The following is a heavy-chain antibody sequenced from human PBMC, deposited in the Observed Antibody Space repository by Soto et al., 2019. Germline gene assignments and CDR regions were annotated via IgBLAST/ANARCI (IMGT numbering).Heavy chain of an antibody. J-gene: IGHJ4*02. Sequence: EVQLLESGGGLVQPGGSLRLSCAASGFTFSSYAMSWVRQAPGKGLEWVSAISGSGGSTYYADSVKGRLTISRDNSKNPLYLQMNSLRAEDTGVYYCAKDLGFFGVVIIIGDATTYFDSWGQGTLVTVSS. D-gene: IGHD3-3*01. CDR2: ISGSGGST. CDR3: AKDLGFFGVVIIIGDATTYFDS. CDR1: GFTFSSYA. V-gene: IGHV3-23*01.